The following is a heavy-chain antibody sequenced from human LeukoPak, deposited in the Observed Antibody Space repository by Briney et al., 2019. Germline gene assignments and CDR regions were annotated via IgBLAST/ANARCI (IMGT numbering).Heavy chain of an antibody. Sequence: GESLKISCKGSGYSFTSYRIGWVRQMPGKGLEWMGIIYPGDSDTRYSPSFQGQVTISADKSISTAYLQWSSLKASDTAMYYCARRLGYCSSTSCWDWFDPWGQGTLVTVSS. CDR2: IYPGDSDT. CDR1: GYSFTSYR. J-gene: IGHJ5*02. V-gene: IGHV5-51*01. D-gene: IGHD2-2*01. CDR3: ARRLGYCSSTSCWDWFDP.